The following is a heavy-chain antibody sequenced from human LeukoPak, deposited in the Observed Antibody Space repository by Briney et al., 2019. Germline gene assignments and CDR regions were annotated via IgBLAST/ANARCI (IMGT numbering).Heavy chain of an antibody. V-gene: IGHV3-21*01. CDR1: GFTFSSYS. D-gene: IGHD6-19*01. CDR3: ARDPSPIAVAGKPVDY. J-gene: IGHJ4*02. Sequence: PGGSLRLSCAASGFTFSSYSMNWVRQAPGKGLEWVSSISSSSSYIYYADSVKGRFTISRDNAKNSLYLQMNSLRAEDTAVYYCARDPSPIAVAGKPVDYWGQGTLVTVSS. CDR2: ISSSSSYI.